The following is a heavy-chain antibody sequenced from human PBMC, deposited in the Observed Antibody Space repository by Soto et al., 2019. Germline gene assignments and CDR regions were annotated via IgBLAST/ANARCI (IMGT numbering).Heavy chain of an antibody. CDR1: GFTFSSSA. CDR3: ATLPLYDYIWGSYRQFDY. J-gene: IGHJ4*02. D-gene: IGHD3-16*02. CDR2: IGGSGGST. V-gene: IGHV3-23*01. Sequence: GGSLRLSCAASGFTFSSSAMNWVRQAPGKGHEWVSAIGGSGGSTYYADSVEGRFTISRDNSKNTLYLQMNSLRAEDTAVYYCATLPLYDYIWGSYRQFDYWGQGTLVTVSS.